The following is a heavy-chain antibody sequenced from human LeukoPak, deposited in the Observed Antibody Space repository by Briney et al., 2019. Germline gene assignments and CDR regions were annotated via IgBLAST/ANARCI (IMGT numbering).Heavy chain of an antibody. CDR3: ASEGRYCSGGSCYEIPDY. Sequence: ASVKVSCKASGYTFTSYGISWVRQAPGQGLEWMGWISAYNGNTNYAQKLQGRVTMTTDTFTSTAYMELRSLRSDDTAVYYCASEGRYCSGGSCYEIPDYWGQGTLVTVSS. CDR2: ISAYNGNT. CDR1: GYTFTSYG. V-gene: IGHV1-18*01. D-gene: IGHD2-15*01. J-gene: IGHJ4*02.